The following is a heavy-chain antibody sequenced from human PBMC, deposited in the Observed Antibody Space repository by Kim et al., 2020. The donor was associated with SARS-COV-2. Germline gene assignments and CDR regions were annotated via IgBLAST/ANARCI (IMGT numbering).Heavy chain of an antibody. CDR2: IWYDGSNK. V-gene: IGHV3-33*06. J-gene: IGHJ6*02. Sequence: GGSLRLSCAASGFTFSSYGMHWVRQAPGKGLEWVAVIWYDGSNKYYADSVKGRFTISRDNSKNTLYLQMNSLRAEDTAVYYCAKGRGTTYLNYYYGMDVWGQGTTVTVSS. D-gene: IGHD1-7*01. CDR3: AKGRGTTYLNYYYGMDV. CDR1: GFTFSSYG.